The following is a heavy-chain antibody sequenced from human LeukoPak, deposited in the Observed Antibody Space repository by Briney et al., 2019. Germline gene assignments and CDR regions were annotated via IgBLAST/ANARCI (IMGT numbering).Heavy chain of an antibody. CDR3: ARGSPGYYDSSPDY. J-gene: IGHJ4*02. V-gene: IGHV4-39*01. Sequence: PSETLSLTCTVSGGSISSSSYYWGWIRQPPGKGLEWIGSIYYSGSTYYNPSLKSRVTISVDTSKNQFSLKLSSVTAADTAVYYCARGSPGYYDSSPDYWGQGTLVTVSS. CDR2: IYYSGST. CDR1: GGSISSSSYY. D-gene: IGHD3-22*01.